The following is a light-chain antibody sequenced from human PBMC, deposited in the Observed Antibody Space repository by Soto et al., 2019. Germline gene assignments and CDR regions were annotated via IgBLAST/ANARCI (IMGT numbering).Light chain of an antibody. J-gene: IGKJ4*01. Sequence: EIVMTQSPATLSVSPGERATLSCRASQSVSSNLAWYQQKPGQAPRLLIYGASTRATGIPARFSGSGSGTEFTLTISGLQPEDFAAYYCQQLRSYPSTFGGGTKVDI. V-gene: IGKV3-15*01. CDR3: QQLRSYPST. CDR1: QSVSSN. CDR2: GAS.